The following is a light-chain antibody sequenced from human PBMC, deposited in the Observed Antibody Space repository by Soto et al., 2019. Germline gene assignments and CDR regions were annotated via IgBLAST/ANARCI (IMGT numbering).Light chain of an antibody. V-gene: IGKV1-5*01. CDR1: QSISSW. CDR2: DAS. J-gene: IGKJ1*01. CDR3: QQYNNYWT. Sequence: DIQMTQSPSTLSASVGDRVTITCRASQSISSWLAWYQQKPGKAPKLLIYDASNLESGVPSRFSGSGSGTEFPLTISSLQPDDVATYYCQQYNNYWTFGQGTKVEIK.